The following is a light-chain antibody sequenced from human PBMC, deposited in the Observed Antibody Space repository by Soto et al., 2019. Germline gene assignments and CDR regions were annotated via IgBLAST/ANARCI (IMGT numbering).Light chain of an antibody. Sequence: IVLTQSPATLSLSPGERATLSCRASQNINRYLAWYHQKPGQPPRLLIYDASTRATGIPARFSGSGSGTDFTLTISSLEPEDFAVYYCQQYGSSPTWTFGQGTKVDIK. J-gene: IGKJ1*01. CDR3: QQYGSSPTWT. CDR2: DAS. CDR1: QNINRY. V-gene: IGKV3-11*01.